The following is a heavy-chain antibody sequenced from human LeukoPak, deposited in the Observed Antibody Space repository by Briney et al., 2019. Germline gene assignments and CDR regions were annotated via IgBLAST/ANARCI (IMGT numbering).Heavy chain of an antibody. CDR1: GFIFDDHG. Sequence: GGSLRLSCAASGFIFDDHGMHWVRQAPGKGLEWVSGISWSSGIIGYADSVKGRFTISRDNAKNSLYLQMNSLRAEDTAVYYCARARYFDWVFDYWGQGTLVTVSS. CDR3: ARARYFDWVFDY. J-gene: IGHJ4*02. D-gene: IGHD3-9*01. V-gene: IGHV3-9*01. CDR2: ISWSSGII.